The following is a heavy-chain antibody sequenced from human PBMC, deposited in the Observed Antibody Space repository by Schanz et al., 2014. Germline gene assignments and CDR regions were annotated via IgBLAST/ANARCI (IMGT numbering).Heavy chain of an antibody. CDR1: GYTFTEYT. CDR3: ARGYGDSPTDF. Sequence: QVQLVQSGPEVEKPGASVKVSCKTSGYTFTEYTMYWLRQAPGQRLEWMGMINPSGGSTTYAQKFQGRVTMTRDTSTSTVYMELSSLRSEDTAVYYCARGYGDSPTDFWGQGTLVTVSS. J-gene: IGHJ4*02. D-gene: IGHD4-17*01. V-gene: IGHV1-46*01. CDR2: INPSGGST.